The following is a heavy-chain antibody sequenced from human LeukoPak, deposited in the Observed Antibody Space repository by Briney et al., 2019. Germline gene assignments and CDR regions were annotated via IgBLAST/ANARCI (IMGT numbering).Heavy chain of an antibody. CDR3: ARDWGSSSDAFDI. CDR2: ISSSGSTI. Sequence: LSLTCAVSGASISSSNYYWGWVRQSPGKGLEWVSYISSSGSTIYYADSVKGRFTISRDNAKNSLYLQMNSLRAEDTAVYYCARDWGSSSDAFDIWGQGTMVTVSS. CDR1: GASISSSNYY. V-gene: IGHV3-11*04. J-gene: IGHJ3*02. D-gene: IGHD6-6*01.